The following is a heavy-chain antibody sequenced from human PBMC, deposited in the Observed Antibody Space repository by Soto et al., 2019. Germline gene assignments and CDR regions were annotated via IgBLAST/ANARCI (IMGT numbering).Heavy chain of an antibody. CDR2: FFYNKNT. D-gene: IGHD1-26*01. CDR3: ARHVEWEIFYYFEH. Sequence: KLPGTLSLTCTVSGASISSTSSYWGWVRQSPGKGLEWIGSFFYNKNTYYNPSLKSRVSISVDTSKMQFSLNLTSVTAADTAVYYCARHVEWEIFYYFEHWGQGTPVTVSS. CDR1: GASISSTSSY. V-gene: IGHV4-39*01. J-gene: IGHJ4*02.